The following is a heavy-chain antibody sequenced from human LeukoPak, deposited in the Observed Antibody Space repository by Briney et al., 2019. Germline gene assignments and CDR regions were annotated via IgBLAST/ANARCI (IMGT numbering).Heavy chain of an antibody. D-gene: IGHD6-19*01. CDR1: GFTFSSYA. CDR3: AKRGGGWHFDY. CDR2: ISGSGGST. V-gene: IGHV3-23*01. Sequence: GGSLRPSCAASGFTFSSYAMSWVRQAPGKGLEWVSAISGSGGSTYYADSVKGRFTISRDNSKNTLYLQMNSLRAEDAAVYYCAKRGGGWHFDYWGQGTLVTVSS. J-gene: IGHJ4*02.